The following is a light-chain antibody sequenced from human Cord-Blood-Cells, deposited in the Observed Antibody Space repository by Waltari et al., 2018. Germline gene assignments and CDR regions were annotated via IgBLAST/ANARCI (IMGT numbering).Light chain of an antibody. V-gene: IGKV4-1*01. CDR3: QRYYSTMYS. CDR1: QSVLYSSNNKNY. CDR2: WAS. J-gene: IGKJ2*03. Sequence: DIVLTQSPDSLAVSLGERATINCKSSQSVLYSSNNKNYLAWYQQKPGQPPKLLIYWASTRESGVHDRIRGSGSGTEVSLTISSLQAEDVAVDYGQRYYSTMYSFGQGTKLEIK.